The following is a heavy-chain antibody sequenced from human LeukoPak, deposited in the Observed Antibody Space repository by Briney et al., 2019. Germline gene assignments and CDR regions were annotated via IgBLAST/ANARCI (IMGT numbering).Heavy chain of an antibody. CDR1: GGTFSSYA. CDR2: MNPNSGNT. Sequence: ASVKVSCKASGGTFSSYAISWVRQATGQGLEWMGWMNPNSGNTGYAQKFQGRVTMTRNTSISTAYMELSSLRSEDTAVYYCAYGEIAAAGTSAEYFQHWGQGTLVTVSS. V-gene: IGHV1-8*02. J-gene: IGHJ1*01. D-gene: IGHD6-13*01. CDR3: AYGEIAAAGTSAEYFQH.